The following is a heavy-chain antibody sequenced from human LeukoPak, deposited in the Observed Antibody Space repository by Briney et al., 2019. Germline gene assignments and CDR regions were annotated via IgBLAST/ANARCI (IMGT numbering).Heavy chain of an antibody. CDR1: GYTLTELS. Sequence: ASVKGSCKVSGYTLTELSMHWVRQAPGKGLEWMGGFDPEDGETIYAQKFQGRVTMTEDTSTDTAYMELSSLRSEDTAVYYCATVQVSWFGELLFDYWGQGPLVTVSS. V-gene: IGHV1-24*01. CDR3: ATVQVSWFGELLFDY. D-gene: IGHD3-10*01. CDR2: FDPEDGET. J-gene: IGHJ4*02.